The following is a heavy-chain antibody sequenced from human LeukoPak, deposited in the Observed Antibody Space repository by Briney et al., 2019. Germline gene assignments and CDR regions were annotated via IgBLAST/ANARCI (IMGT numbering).Heavy chain of an antibody. V-gene: IGHV4-59*01. CDR2: IYYSGST. CDR1: GGSISSYY. D-gene: IGHD2-2*01. Sequence: SETLSLTCTVSGGSISSYYWSWIRQPPGKGLEWIGYIYYSGSTNYNPSLKSRVTISVDTSKNQLSLKLSSVTAADTAVYYCARRRSSFLPISAFDIWGQGTMVTVSS. CDR3: ARRRSSFLPISAFDI. J-gene: IGHJ3*02.